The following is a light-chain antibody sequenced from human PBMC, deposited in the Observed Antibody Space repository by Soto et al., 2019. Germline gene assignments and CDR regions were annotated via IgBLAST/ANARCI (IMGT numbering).Light chain of an antibody. CDR2: LGS. V-gene: IGKV2-28*01. Sequence: DIVMTQSPLSLPVTPGEPASISCRSSQSLLHSNGYNYLDWYLQKPGQSPQLRIYLGSNRASGVPDRVSGRGSGTDFTLKISRVEAEDVGVYYCMQALQTPGTFGQGTKVEIK. CDR3: MQALQTPGT. J-gene: IGKJ1*01. CDR1: QSLLHSNGYNY.